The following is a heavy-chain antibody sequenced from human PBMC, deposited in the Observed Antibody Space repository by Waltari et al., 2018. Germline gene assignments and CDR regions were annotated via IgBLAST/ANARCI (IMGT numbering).Heavy chain of an antibody. D-gene: IGHD1-26*01. CDR1: GFTFSTYA. Sequence: QVQLVESGGGVVQPGRSLRLSCAASGFTFSTYAMHWVRQAPGKGLEWVAVISYDGSNKYYADSVKCRFTISRDNSKNTLYLQMNSLRAEDTAVYYCARAYSRLDYWGQGTLVTVSS. J-gene: IGHJ4*02. V-gene: IGHV3-30-3*01. CDR3: ARAYSRLDY. CDR2: ISYDGSNK.